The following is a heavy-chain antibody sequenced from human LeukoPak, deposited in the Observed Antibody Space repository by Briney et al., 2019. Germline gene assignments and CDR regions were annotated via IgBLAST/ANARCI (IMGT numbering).Heavy chain of an antibody. CDR1: GYSFTSYW. Sequence: PGESLKISCKGSGYSFTSYWIGWVRQAPGQGLEWMGIINPSGGSTSYAQKFQGRVTMTRDMSTSTVYMELSSLRSEDTAVYYCARQNPATRNAFDIWGQGTMVTVSS. CDR2: INPSGGST. D-gene: IGHD6-25*01. V-gene: IGHV1-46*01. J-gene: IGHJ3*02. CDR3: ARQNPATRNAFDI.